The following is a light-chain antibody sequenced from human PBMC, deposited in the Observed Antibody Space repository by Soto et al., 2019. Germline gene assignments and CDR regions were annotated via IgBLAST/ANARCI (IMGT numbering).Light chain of an antibody. CDR1: SSDIGAYDY. Sequence: QSALTQPASVSGSPGQSITISCTGTSSDIGAYDYVSWFQQYSGKAPTLIIYEVRLRPSGVSSRFSGSKSGNTASLTISGLQTEDEADYYCGSYASATLIFGGGTK. J-gene: IGLJ2*01. V-gene: IGLV2-14*03. CDR3: GSYASATLI. CDR2: EVR.